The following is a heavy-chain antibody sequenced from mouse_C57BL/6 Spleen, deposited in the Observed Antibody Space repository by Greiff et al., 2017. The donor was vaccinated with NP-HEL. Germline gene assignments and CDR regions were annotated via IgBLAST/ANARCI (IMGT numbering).Heavy chain of an antibody. CDR3: TRWYPDY. V-gene: IGHV1-15*01. CDR2: IDPETGGT. Sequence: VKVVESGAELVRPGASVTLSCKASGYTFTDYEMHWVKQTPVHGLEWIGAIDPETGGTAYNQKFKGKAILTADKSSSTAYMELRSLTSEDSAVYYCTRWYPDYWGQGTTLTVSS. CDR1: GYTFTDYE. D-gene: IGHD1-1*02. J-gene: IGHJ2*01.